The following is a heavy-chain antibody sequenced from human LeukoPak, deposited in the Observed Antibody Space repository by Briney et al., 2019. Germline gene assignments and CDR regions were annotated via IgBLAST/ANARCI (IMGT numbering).Heavy chain of an antibody. J-gene: IGHJ6*02. CDR3: ARWAIFGGDGAYYYYGMDV. Sequence: GGSLRLSCAASGFTFSSYWMSWVRQAPGKGLEWVANIKQDGSEKYYVDSVKGRFTISRDNAKNSLYLQMNSLRAGDTAVYYCARWAIFGGDGAYYYYGMDVWGQGTTVTVSS. D-gene: IGHD3-3*01. V-gene: IGHV3-7*01. CDR1: GFTFSSYW. CDR2: IKQDGSEK.